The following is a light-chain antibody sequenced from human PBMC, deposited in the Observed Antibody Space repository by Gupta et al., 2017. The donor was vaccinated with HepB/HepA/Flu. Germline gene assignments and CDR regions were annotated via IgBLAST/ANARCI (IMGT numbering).Light chain of an antibody. V-gene: IGLV2-8*01. CDR2: EVN. Sequence: QSALTQPPSASGSPGQSVTISCTGTSSDVGNYNYVSWYQQHPGKAPKLMIYEVNKRPSGVPDRFSGSKSGNTASLTVSGLQAEDEADYYCCSFAVIYNYVFGSGTKVTVL. CDR1: SSDVGNYNY. CDR3: CSFAVIYNYV. J-gene: IGLJ1*01.